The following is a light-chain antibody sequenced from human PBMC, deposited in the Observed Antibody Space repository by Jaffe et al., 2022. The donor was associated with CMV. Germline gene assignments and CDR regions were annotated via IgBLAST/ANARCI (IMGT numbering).Light chain of an antibody. CDR1: ALPKKF. J-gene: IGLJ2*01. V-gene: IGLV3-10*01. CDR2: EDN. Sequence: SYELTQPPSVSVSPGQTARITCSGDALPKKFAYWYQQKSGQAPVLVIYEDNKRPSGIPERFSGSSSGTMATLTISGAQVEDEADYYCYSIANSGSQRGVFGGGTKLTVL. CDR3: YSIANSGSQRGV.